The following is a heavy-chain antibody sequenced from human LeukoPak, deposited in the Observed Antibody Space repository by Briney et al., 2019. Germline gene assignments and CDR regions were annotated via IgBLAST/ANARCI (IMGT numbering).Heavy chain of an antibody. CDR2: IHYTEST. CDR3: ARGRLFDP. Sequence: SETLSLTCSVSGASVTNIDYYWSWIRQPPGKGLEWIGFIHYTESTDYNPSLKSRVTISVDTSKDQFSLKLISVTAADTAVYYCARGRLFDPWGQGTLVTVSS. CDR1: GASVTNIDYY. V-gene: IGHV4-61*08. J-gene: IGHJ5*02.